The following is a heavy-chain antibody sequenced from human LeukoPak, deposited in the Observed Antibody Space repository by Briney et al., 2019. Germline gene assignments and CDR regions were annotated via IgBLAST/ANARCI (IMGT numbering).Heavy chain of an antibody. CDR3: AKTRIEYSSSGIDY. J-gene: IGHJ4*02. V-gene: IGHV3-11*06. CDR1: GFTFSDYY. CDR2: ISSSSSYI. D-gene: IGHD6-6*01. Sequence: GGSLRLSCAASGFTFSDYYMSWIRQAPGKGLEGVSSISSSSSYIYYADSVKGRFTISRDNAKNSLYLQMNSLRAEDTAVYYCAKTRIEYSSSGIDYWGQGTRVTVSS.